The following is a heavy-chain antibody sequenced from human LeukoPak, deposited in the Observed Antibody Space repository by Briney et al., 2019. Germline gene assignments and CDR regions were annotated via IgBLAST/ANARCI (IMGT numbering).Heavy chain of an antibody. CDR1: GFTVSSNY. CDR3: ASRGSKKRGLWFSAYYYYMDV. V-gene: IGHV3-66*01. D-gene: IGHD3-10*01. J-gene: IGHJ6*03. Sequence: PGGSLRLSCAASGFTVSSNYMSWVRQAPGKGLEWVSVIYSGGSTYYADSVKGRFTISRDNSKNALYLQMNSLRAEDTAVYYCASRGSKKRGLWFSAYYYYMDVWGKGTTVTISS. CDR2: IYSGGST.